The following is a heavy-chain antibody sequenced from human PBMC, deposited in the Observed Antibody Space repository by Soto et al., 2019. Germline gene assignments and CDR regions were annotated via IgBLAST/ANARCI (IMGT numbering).Heavy chain of an antibody. V-gene: IGHV1-8*01. CDR2: MNPNSGNT. J-gene: IGHJ5*02. CDR1: GYTFTNYD. CDR3: ARQHSSAWMGWFDP. Sequence: ASVKVSCKASGYTFTNYDINWVRQATGQGLEWMGWMNPNSGNTGYAQKFQGRVTMTRDTSISTAYMELSSLRSEDTAVYYCARQHSSAWMGWFDPWGQGTLVTVSS. D-gene: IGHD6-19*01.